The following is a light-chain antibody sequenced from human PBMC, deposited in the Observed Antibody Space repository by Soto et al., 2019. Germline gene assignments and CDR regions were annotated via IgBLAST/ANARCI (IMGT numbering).Light chain of an antibody. CDR3: QQYNSWRT. J-gene: IGKJ1*01. CDR1: QSVFSN. V-gene: IGKV3-15*01. CDR2: GAS. Sequence: EIVMTQSPATLSVSPGERATISCRASQSVFSNLAWYQQKPGQAPRLIIYGASTRATGIPARFSGSGSGTEFTLTISSLQSEDFAVYYCQQYNSWRTFGQGTKVDIK.